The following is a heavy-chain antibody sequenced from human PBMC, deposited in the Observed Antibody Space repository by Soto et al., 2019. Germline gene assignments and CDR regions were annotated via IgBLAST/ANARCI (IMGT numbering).Heavy chain of an antibody. V-gene: IGHV4-34*01. Sequence: QVQLQQWGAGLLKPSETLSLTCAVYGGSFSGYYWTWIRQPPGTGLEWIGEINHSGSTNYNPSLKSRATRSVDASKNQFSLKRTSVTAADTAVYFCARDKITGLFDYWGQGTLVTFSS. J-gene: IGHJ4*02. D-gene: IGHD2-8*02. CDR2: INHSGST. CDR3: ARDKITGLFDY. CDR1: GGSFSGYY.